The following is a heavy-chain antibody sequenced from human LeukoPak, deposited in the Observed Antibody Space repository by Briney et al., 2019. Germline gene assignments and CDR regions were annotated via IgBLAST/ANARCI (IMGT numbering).Heavy chain of an antibody. CDR2: ISSSSSYI. Sequence: GGSLRLSCAASGFTFSGYSMNWVRQPPGKGLEWVSFISSSSSYIYYADSVKGQFTISRDNAKHSLYLQMNSLRAEDTAVYYCARVSSGITHNDWGQGTLVTVSS. J-gene: IGHJ4*02. CDR3: ARVSSGITHND. V-gene: IGHV3-21*01. CDR1: GFTFSGYS. D-gene: IGHD3-10*01.